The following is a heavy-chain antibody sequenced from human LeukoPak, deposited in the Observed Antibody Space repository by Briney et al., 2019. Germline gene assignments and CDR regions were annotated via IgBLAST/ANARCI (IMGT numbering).Heavy chain of an antibody. V-gene: IGHV1-2*02. J-gene: IGHJ5*02. CDR3: ARLRIAAAGKGWFDP. CDR2: INPNSGGP. Sequence: GASVKVSFKASGYTFTSYGISWVRQAPGQGLEWMGWINPNSGGPNYAQKFQGRVTMTRDTSISTAYMELSRLRSDDTAVYYCARLRIAAAGKGWFDPWGQGTLVTVSS. CDR1: GYTFTSYG. D-gene: IGHD6-13*01.